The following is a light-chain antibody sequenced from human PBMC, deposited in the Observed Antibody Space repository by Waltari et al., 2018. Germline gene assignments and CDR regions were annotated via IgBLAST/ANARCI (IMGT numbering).Light chain of an antibody. CDR3: NSRDSSGNHWV. CDR1: SLRRYY. CDR2: DKN. J-gene: IGLJ3*02. Sequence: SSELTQDPAVSVALGQTVRITCQGDSLRRYYASWYQQKPGQAPILVIYDKNNRPSGIPYRFSGSSSGNTASLTISGTQAEDEADYYCNSRDSSGNHWVFGGGTKLTVL. V-gene: IGLV3-19*01.